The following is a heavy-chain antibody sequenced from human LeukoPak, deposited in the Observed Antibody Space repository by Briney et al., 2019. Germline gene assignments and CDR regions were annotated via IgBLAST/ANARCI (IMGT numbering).Heavy chain of an antibody. CDR2: ISYDGSNK. CDR1: GFTFSSYA. D-gene: IGHD3-9*01. J-gene: IGHJ6*04. Sequence: PGGSLRLSCAASGFTFSSYAMPWVRQAPGKGLEWVAVISYDGSNKYYADSVKGRFTISRDNSKNTLYLQMNSLRAEDTAVYYYARDLDDILTGAYYYYYGMDVWGKGTTVTVSS. CDR3: ARDLDDILTGAYYYYYGMDV. V-gene: IGHV3-30*04.